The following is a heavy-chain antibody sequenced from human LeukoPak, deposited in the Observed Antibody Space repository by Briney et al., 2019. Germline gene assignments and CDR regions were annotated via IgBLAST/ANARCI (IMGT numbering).Heavy chain of an antibody. D-gene: IGHD4-17*01. Sequence: GGSLRLSCAASGFTFDDYAMHWVRQAPGKGLEWVSGISWNSGSIGYADSVKGRFTISRDNAKNSLYLQMNSLRAEDTALYYCAKDRFPASGDQYYFDYWGQGTLVTVSS. CDR1: GFTFDDYA. CDR3: AKDRFPASGDQYYFDY. J-gene: IGHJ4*02. V-gene: IGHV3-9*01. CDR2: ISWNSGSI.